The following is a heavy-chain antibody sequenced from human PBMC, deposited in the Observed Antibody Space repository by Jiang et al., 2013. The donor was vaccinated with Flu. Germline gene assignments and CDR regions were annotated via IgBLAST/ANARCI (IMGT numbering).Heavy chain of an antibody. Sequence: LVESGGGVVQPGRSVRLSCAVSGFTYSDFGMHWVRQSPGKGLEWVAVISYDGSDKYYADSVKGRFTISRDNSKSTLYLQKSSLRADDTAVYYCARDGYPWGQGTLVTVSS. V-gene: IGHV3-33*05. CDR1: GFTYSDFG. CDR2: ISYDGSDK. J-gene: IGHJ5*02. D-gene: IGHD6-13*01. CDR3: ARDGYP.